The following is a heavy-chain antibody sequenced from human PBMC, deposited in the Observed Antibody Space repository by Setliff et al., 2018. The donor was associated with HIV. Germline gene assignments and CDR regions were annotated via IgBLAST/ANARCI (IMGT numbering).Heavy chain of an antibody. V-gene: IGHV4-34*01. Sequence: PSETLSLTCAVYGGSFSGYYWSWIRQPPGKGLEWIGEINHRGSTNCNPSLKSRVSISVDTSKNQFSLKLSSVTAADTAVYYCATLKMATIYRDFDYWGQGTQVTVPQ. CDR1: GGSFSGYY. J-gene: IGHJ4*02. CDR2: INHRGST. D-gene: IGHD5-12*01. CDR3: ATLKMATIYRDFDY.